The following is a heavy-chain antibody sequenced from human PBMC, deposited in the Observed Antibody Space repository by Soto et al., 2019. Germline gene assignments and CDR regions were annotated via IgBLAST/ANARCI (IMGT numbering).Heavy chain of an antibody. Sequence: SETLSLTCTVSGGSISSYYWSWIRQPPGKGLEWIGYIYYSGSTNYNPSLKSRVTISVDTSKNQFSLKLSSVTAADTAVYYCARWGGTPDFYYYDMDVWGQGTTVTVSS. CDR3: ARWGGTPDFYYYDMDV. D-gene: IGHD3-16*01. CDR2: IYYSGST. J-gene: IGHJ6*02. CDR1: GGSISSYY. V-gene: IGHV4-59*01.